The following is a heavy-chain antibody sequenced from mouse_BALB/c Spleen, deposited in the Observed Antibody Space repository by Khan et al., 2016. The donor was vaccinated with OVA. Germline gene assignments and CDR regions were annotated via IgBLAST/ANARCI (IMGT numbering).Heavy chain of an antibody. V-gene: IGHV10-1*02. J-gene: IGHJ4*01. CDR3: VRPYGNYGYYAMDY. CDR2: IRSKSNNYAT. D-gene: IGHD2-10*02. CDR1: GFTFNTYA. Sequence: EVQLVESGGGLVQPKGSLKLSCAASGFTFNTYAMNWVRQAPGKGLEWVARIRSKSNNYATYYVDSVKDRFIISRDDSQSMLYLQMNNLKTGDTAMYYCVRPYGNYGYYAMDYWGHGTSVTVSS.